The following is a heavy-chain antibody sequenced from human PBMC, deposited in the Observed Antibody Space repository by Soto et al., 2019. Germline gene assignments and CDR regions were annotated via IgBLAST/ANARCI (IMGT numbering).Heavy chain of an antibody. J-gene: IGHJ6*02. D-gene: IGHD6-19*01. V-gene: IGHV3-13*05. Sequence: SLRLSCAASGFTFSSYDMHWVRQATGKGLEWVSAIGTAGDPYYPGSVKGRFTISRENAKNSLYLQMNSLRAGDTAVYYCARIVLFSIAVAVVHYYYYYGMDVWGQGSTVTVSS. CDR1: GFTFSSYD. CDR2: IGTAGDP. CDR3: ARIVLFSIAVAVVHYYYYYGMDV.